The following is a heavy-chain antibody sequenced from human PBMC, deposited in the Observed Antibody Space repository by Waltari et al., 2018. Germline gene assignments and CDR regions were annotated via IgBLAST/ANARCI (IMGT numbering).Heavy chain of an antibody. CDR2: IKQDGSEK. J-gene: IGHJ3*02. CDR1: GFTFSSYW. Sequence: EVQLVESGGGLVQPGGSLRLSCAASGFTFSSYWMSWVRQAPGKGLEWVANIKQDGSEKYYVDSVKGRFTISRDNAKNSLYLQMNSLRAEDTAVYYCARDPYGSGTPGMAFDIWGQGTMVTVSS. D-gene: IGHD3-10*01. CDR3: ARDPYGSGTPGMAFDI. V-gene: IGHV3-7*01.